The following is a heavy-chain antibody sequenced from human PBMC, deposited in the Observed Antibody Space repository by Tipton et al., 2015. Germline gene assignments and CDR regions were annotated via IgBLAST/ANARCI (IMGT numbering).Heavy chain of an antibody. CDR2: IYYSGST. J-gene: IGHJ3*02. Sequence: TLSLTCTVSGGSVSSGSYYWSWIRQPPGKGLEWIGYIYYSGSTNYNPSLKSRVTISVDTSKNQFSLKLSSVTAADTAVYYCARAHGLGQWLVLGTFDIWGHGTMVTVSS. D-gene: IGHD6-19*01. CDR3: ARAHGLGQWLVLGTFDI. CDR1: GGSVSSGSYY. V-gene: IGHV4-61*01.